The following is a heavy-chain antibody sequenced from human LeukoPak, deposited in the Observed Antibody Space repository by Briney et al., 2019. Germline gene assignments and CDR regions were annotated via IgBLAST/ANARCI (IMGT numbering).Heavy chain of an antibody. Sequence: PGGSLILSCAASGFTFSSYSMNWVRQAPGKGLEWVSYISSSSSIIYYADSVKGRFTISRDNAKNSLYLQMDSLRGEDTAVYYCARGRRGGGYSYGYDAFDIWGQGTMVTVSS. CDR1: GFTFSSYS. D-gene: IGHD5-18*01. V-gene: IGHV3-48*01. CDR3: ARGRRGGGYSYGYDAFDI. J-gene: IGHJ3*02. CDR2: ISSSSSII.